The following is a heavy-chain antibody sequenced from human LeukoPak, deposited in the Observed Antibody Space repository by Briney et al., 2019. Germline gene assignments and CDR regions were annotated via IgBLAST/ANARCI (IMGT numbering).Heavy chain of an antibody. Sequence: GGSLRLSCAASGFTFDDYAMHWVRQAPGKGLEWVSGISWNSGSIGYADSVKGRFTISRDNAKNSLYLQMNSLRAEDTALYYCAKDMKDYYYYGMDVWGQGITVTVSS. J-gene: IGHJ6*02. V-gene: IGHV3-9*01. CDR2: ISWNSGSI. CDR1: GFTFDDYA. CDR3: AKDMKDYYYYGMDV.